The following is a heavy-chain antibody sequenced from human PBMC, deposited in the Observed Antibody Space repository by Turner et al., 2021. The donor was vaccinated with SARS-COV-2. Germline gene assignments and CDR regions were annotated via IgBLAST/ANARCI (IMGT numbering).Heavy chain of an antibody. CDR1: GFTFSSYA. V-gene: IGHV3-23*01. J-gene: IGHJ4*02. CDR3: AKGPDIVATIWGTLFSGTFDY. Sequence: EVQLLESGGGLVQPGGSLRLYCAASGFTFSSYAMSWVRQAPGKGLEWVSAISGSGGSTYYADSVKGRFTISRDNSKNTLYLQMNSLRAEDTAVYYCAKGPDIVATIWGTLFSGTFDYWGQGTLVTVSS. CDR2: ISGSGGST. D-gene: IGHD5-12*01.